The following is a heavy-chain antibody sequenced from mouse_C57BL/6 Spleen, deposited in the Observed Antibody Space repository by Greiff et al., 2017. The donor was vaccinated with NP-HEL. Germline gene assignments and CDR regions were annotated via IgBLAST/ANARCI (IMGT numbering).Heavy chain of an antibody. CDR2: ISDGGSYT. V-gene: IGHV5-4*01. J-gene: IGHJ2*01. CDR1: GFTFSSYA. CDR3: ARDQEHYGTLSY. Sequence: EVMLVESGGGLVKPGGSLKLSCAASGFTFSSYAMSWVRQTPEKRLEWVATISDGGSYTYYPDNVKGRFTISRDNAKNNLYLQMSHLKSEDTAMYYCARDQEHYGTLSYWGQGTTLTVSS. D-gene: IGHD1-1*01.